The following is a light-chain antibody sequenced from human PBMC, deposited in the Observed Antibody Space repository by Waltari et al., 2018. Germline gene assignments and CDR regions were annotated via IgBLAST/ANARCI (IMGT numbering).Light chain of an antibody. Sequence: DIVMTQSPLSLPVTPGEPASISCRSSQSLLHSNGYNYLDWYLQKPGQSPQLLIYLGSSRGSGVPDRFSGSGSGTDSTLKISRVEAEDVGVYYCMQALQTPLFTFGPGTKVDIK. J-gene: IGKJ3*01. CDR1: QSLLHSNGYNY. V-gene: IGKV2-28*01. CDR3: MQALQTPLFT. CDR2: LGS.